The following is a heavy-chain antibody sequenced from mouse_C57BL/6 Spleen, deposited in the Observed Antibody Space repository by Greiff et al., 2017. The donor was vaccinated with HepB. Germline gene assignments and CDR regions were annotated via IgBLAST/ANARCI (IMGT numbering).Heavy chain of an antibody. CDR3: ARCPYYDYDVDYAMDY. V-gene: IGHV1-7*01. Sequence: QVQLQQSGAELAKPGASVKLSCKASGYTFTSYWLHWVKQRPGQGLEWIGYINPSSGYTKYNQKFKDKATLTADKSSSTAYMQLSSLTYEDSAVYYCARCPYYDYDVDYAMDYWGQGTSVTVSS. J-gene: IGHJ4*01. CDR2: INPSSGYT. D-gene: IGHD2-4*01. CDR1: GYTFTSYW.